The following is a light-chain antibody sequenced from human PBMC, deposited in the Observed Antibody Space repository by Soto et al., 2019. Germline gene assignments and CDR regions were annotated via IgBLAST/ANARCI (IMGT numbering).Light chain of an antibody. CDR3: QQYGSSPRT. Sequence: EVVLTQSPGTLSLSPGERATLSCRASQTVSSTYVAWYQQKPGQAPRLLIYGASSRPAGIPDRFSGSGSGTDFTLTISRLEPEDFAVYYCQQYGSSPRTFGQGTNLEIK. CDR1: QTVSSTY. J-gene: IGKJ2*02. V-gene: IGKV3-20*01. CDR2: GAS.